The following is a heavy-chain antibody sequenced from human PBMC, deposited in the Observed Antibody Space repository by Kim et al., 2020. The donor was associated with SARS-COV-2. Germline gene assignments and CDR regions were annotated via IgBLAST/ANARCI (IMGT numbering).Heavy chain of an antibody. CDR1: GGTFSSYA. CDR2: IIPILGIE. CDR3: AREPQYYSDSSGYYFAGELAFDI. J-gene: IGHJ3*02. V-gene: IGHV1-69*04. Sequence: SVKVSCKASGGTFSSYAISWVRQAPGQGLEWMGRIIPILGIETYAQKFQGSVTITSDKYTSTAYMELSRLRSEETAVYYCAREPQYYSDSSGYYFAGELAFDIWGQGTMVTVSS. D-gene: IGHD3-22*01.